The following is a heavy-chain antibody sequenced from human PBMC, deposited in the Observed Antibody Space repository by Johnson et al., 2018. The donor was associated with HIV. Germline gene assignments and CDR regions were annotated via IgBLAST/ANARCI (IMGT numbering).Heavy chain of an antibody. D-gene: IGHD6-13*01. CDR3: AREVAAVGDAFDI. CDR2: IKQDGSEK. J-gene: IGHJ3*02. CDR1: GFTFDDYA. Sequence: VQLVESGGGLVQPGGSLRLSCAASGFTFDDYAMHWVRQAPGKGLEWVANIKQDGSEKYYVDSVKGRFTISRDNAKNSLYLQMNSLRAEDTAVYYCAREVAAVGDAFDIWGQGTMVTVSS. V-gene: IGHV3-7*01.